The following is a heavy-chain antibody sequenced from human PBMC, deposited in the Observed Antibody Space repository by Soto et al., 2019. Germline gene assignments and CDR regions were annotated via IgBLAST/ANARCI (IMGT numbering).Heavy chain of an antibody. Sequence: GGSLRLSCAASGFTFSSYAMHWVRQAPGKGLEWVAVISYDGSNKYYADSVKGRFTISRDNSKNTLYLQMNSLRAEDTAVYYCARDHIPYYYDSSGSNYYYYGMDVWGQGTTVTVSS. CDR1: GFTFSSYA. V-gene: IGHV3-30-3*01. CDR3: ARDHIPYYYDSSGSNYYYYGMDV. CDR2: ISYDGSNK. D-gene: IGHD3-22*01. J-gene: IGHJ6*02.